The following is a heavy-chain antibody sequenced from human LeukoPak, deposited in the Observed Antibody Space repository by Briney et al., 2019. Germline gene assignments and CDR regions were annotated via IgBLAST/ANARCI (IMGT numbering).Heavy chain of an antibody. CDR2: INHSGST. CDR1: GGSFSGYY. CDR3: ARGPRRYDFWSGYYSY. D-gene: IGHD3-3*01. Sequence: SETLSLTCAVYGGSFSGYYWSWIRQPPGKGLEWIGEINHSGSTNYNPSLKSRVTTSVDTSKNQFSLKLSSVTAADTAVYYCARGPRRYDFWSGYYSYWGQGTLVTVSS. J-gene: IGHJ4*02. V-gene: IGHV4-34*01.